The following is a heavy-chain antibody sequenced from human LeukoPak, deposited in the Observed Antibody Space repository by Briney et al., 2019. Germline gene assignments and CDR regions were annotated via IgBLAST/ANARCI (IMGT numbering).Heavy chain of an antibody. CDR3: ARGRRDSSSWYIIGYYYYMDV. V-gene: IGHV1-8*03. Sequence: GASVKVSCKASGYTFTSYDINWVRQAIGQGLEWMGWMNPNSGNTGYAQKFQGRVTITRNTSISTAYMELSSLRSEDTAVYYCARGRRDSSSWYIIGYYYYMDVWGKGTTVTISS. CDR1: GYTFTSYD. D-gene: IGHD6-13*01. CDR2: MNPNSGNT. J-gene: IGHJ6*03.